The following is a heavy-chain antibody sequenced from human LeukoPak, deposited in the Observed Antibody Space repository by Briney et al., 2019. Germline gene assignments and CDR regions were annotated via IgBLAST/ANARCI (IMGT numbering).Heavy chain of an antibody. CDR2: INQDGTEK. D-gene: IGHD5-18*01. CDR3: AKSHGYSYGFDY. Sequence: GGSLRLSCAASGFTFTTYWMSWVRQFPGKGLQWVANINQDGTEKYYADSVKGRFTISRDNSKNTLYLQMNSLRAEDTAVYYCAKSHGYSYGFDYWGQGTLVTVSS. J-gene: IGHJ4*02. CDR1: GFTFTTYW. V-gene: IGHV3-7*01.